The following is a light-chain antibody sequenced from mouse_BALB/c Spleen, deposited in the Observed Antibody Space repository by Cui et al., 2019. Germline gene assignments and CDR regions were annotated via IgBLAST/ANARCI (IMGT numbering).Light chain of an antibody. V-gene: IGKV12-44*01. CDR1: ENIYSY. Sequence: DIQMTQSPASLSASVGETVTITCRASENIYSYLAWYQQKQGKSPQLLVYNAKTLAEGVPSRFSGSGSGTQFSLKINSLQPEDFGSYYCQHQYGTPYTFGGGTKLEIK. CDR3: QHQYGTPYT. J-gene: IGKJ2*01. CDR2: NAK.